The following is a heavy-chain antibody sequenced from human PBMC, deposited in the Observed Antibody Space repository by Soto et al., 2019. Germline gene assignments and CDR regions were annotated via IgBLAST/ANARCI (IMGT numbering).Heavy chain of an antibody. V-gene: IGHV3-74*01. J-gene: IGHJ4*01. D-gene: IGHD3-16*01. CDR2: ISGDGSGT. Sequence: EVQLVESGGGLVQPGGSLRLSCAASGFTFSGYWMFWVRQAPGKGLVWVAHISGDGSGTRYADSVKGRFTISKDNANNTLYLHMNSLRPEDTAVCYCARSEYDAYVHWGQGTLVTVSS. CDR3: ARSEYDAYVH. CDR1: GFTFSGYW.